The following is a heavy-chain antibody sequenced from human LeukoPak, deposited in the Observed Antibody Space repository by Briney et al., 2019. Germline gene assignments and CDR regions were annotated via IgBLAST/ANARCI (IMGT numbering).Heavy chain of an antibody. V-gene: IGHV3-23*01. J-gene: IGHJ4*02. CDR3: AKGGHDFNPFYW. CDR1: GFTFSTYA. D-gene: IGHD2-15*01. Sequence: GGSLRLSCAASGFTFSTYAMGWVRQAPGKGLEWVSSIKGGGGDPFYADSVKGRFTISRDNSKSTLFLQLYSLRAEDSAVYYCAKGGHDFNPFYWWGQGALVTVSS. CDR2: IKGGGGDP.